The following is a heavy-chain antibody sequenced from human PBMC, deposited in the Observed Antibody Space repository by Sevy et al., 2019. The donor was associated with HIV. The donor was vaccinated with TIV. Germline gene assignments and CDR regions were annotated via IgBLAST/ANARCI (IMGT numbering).Heavy chain of an antibody. D-gene: IGHD2-15*01. J-gene: IGHJ4*02. V-gene: IGHV3-21*01. Sequence: GGSLRLSCAASGFTFSSYSMNWVRQAPGKGLEWVSSISSSSIYIYYADSVKGRFTISRDNAKNSLYLQMNSLRAEDSAVYYCARDPGFYCSGGSCYPRYYFDYWGQGTLVTVSS. CDR2: ISSSSIYI. CDR1: GFTFSSYS. CDR3: ARDPGFYCSGGSCYPRYYFDY.